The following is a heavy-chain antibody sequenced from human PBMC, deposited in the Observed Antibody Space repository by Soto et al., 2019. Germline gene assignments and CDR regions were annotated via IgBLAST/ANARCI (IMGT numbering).Heavy chain of an antibody. J-gene: IGHJ6*02. D-gene: IGHD6-13*01. CDR1: GGTFSSYA. CDR3: ARDRIEAAGTPRFDYYYGMDV. V-gene: IGHV1-69*13. CDR2: IIPIFGTA. Sequence: SVKVSCKASGGTFSSYAISWVRQAPGQGLEGMGGIIPIFGTANYAQKSQGRVTITADESTSTAYMELSSLRSEDTAVYYCARDRIEAAGTPRFDYYYGMDVWGQGTTVTVSS.